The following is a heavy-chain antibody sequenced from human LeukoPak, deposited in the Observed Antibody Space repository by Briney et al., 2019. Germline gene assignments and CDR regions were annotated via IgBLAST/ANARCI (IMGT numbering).Heavy chain of an antibody. CDR3: ARRGDGYNLWYFDY. V-gene: IGHV4-59*08. J-gene: IGHJ4*02. Sequence: SETLSLTCTVSGGSISSYYWSWIRQPPGTGLEWIGYVYYSGSTNYNPSLKSRVTISVDTSKNQFSLKLSSVTAADTAVYYCARRGDGYNLWYFDYWGRGTLVSVSS. D-gene: IGHD5-24*01. CDR1: GGSISSYY. CDR2: VYYSGST.